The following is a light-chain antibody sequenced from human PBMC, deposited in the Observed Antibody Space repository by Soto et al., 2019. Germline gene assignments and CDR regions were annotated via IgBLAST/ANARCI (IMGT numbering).Light chain of an antibody. CDR3: CSFARSSSFYV. CDR2: DVS. CDR1: SSDVGGYNY. V-gene: IGLV2-14*01. Sequence: QSALTQPASVSGSPGQSITISCTGTSSDVGGYNYVSWYQQHPGKAPKLMIYDVSDRPSGVSNRFSGSKSGNTASLTISGLQAEDEADYYCCSFARSSSFYVFGTGTRSPS. J-gene: IGLJ1*01.